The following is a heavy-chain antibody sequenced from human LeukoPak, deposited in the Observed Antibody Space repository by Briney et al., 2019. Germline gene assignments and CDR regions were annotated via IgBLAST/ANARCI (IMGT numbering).Heavy chain of an antibody. V-gene: IGHV4-59*01. CDR3: ARLYSYGFPTLDY. Sequence: SETLSLTCTVSGGSISSYYWSWIRQPPGKGLEWIGYIYCSGSTNYNPSLKSRVTISVDTSKNQFSLKLSSVTAADTAVHYCARLYSYGFPTLDYWGQGTLVTVSS. CDR2: IYCSGST. D-gene: IGHD5-18*01. CDR1: GGSISSYY. J-gene: IGHJ4*02.